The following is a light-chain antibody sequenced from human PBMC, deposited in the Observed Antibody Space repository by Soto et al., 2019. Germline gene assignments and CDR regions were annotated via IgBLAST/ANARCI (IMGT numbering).Light chain of an antibody. Sequence: EIVLTQSPGTLSLSPGERATLSCRASQSVSSSYFAWYQQKPGQAPRLLIYGASSRATGIPDRFSGSGSETDFTLTISRLEPEVFAVYYCQQYGSSPWTFGQGTKVEIK. CDR3: QQYGSSPWT. CDR1: QSVSSSY. J-gene: IGKJ1*01. CDR2: GAS. V-gene: IGKV3-20*01.